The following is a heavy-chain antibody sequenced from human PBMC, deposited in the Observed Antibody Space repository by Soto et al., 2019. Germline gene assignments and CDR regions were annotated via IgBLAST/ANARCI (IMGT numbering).Heavy chain of an antibody. D-gene: IGHD5-18*01. CDR2: MSSDGSNT. CDR1: GFTFSSYA. V-gene: IGHV3-30*18. CDR3: TKSHSTALVPYYFDY. J-gene: IGHJ4*02. Sequence: QVRLVESGGGVVQPGTSLRLSCAASGFTFSSYAIHWVRQAPGKGLEWVAFMSSDGSNTFYADSVRGRFTVSRDNSESTLYLQMNGLMPEDTAVYYCTKSHSTALVPYYFDYWGQGPLVTVSS.